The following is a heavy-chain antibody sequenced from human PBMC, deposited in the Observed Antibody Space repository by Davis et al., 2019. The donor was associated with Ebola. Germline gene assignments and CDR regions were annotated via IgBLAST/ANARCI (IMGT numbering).Heavy chain of an antibody. D-gene: IGHD3-3*01. CDR1: GFTFSSYS. Sequence: GESLKTSCVTSGFTFSSYSMNWVRQAPGKGLEWVSYISNDHIWYADSVKGRFTISRDNSENTLYLQMNSLTADDTAVYYCARAVFHEVLDYWGQGTPVTVSS. J-gene: IGHJ4*02. CDR3: ARAVFHEVLDY. CDR2: ISNDHI. V-gene: IGHV3-48*01.